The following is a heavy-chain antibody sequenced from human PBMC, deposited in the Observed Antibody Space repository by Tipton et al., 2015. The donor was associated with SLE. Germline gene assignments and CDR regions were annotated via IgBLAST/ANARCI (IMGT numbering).Heavy chain of an antibody. CDR1: GGSISTSTYY. Sequence: SIVSGGSISTSTYYWAWLRQSPGKGLEWIGSIHYSGNTYYSPSLKSRVTISIDTSKNHFSLKLNSVTAADTAVYFCARHHHNPIFDSWGQGTLVTVSS. J-gene: IGHJ4*02. CDR3: ARHHHNPIFDS. D-gene: IGHD1-1*01. CDR2: IHYSGNT. V-gene: IGHV4-39*07.